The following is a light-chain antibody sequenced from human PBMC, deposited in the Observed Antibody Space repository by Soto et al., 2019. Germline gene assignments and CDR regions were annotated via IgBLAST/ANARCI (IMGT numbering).Light chain of an antibody. CDR2: EVS. CDR1: SSDVGAYNY. CDR3: SSYAGSNTYV. V-gene: IGLV2-8*01. Sequence: QSLLTQPPSASGSPGQSVTIFCTGTSSDVGAYNYVSWYQQHPGKAPKLMIYEVSKRPSGVPDRFSGSKSGNTASLTVSGLQAEDETDYYCSSYAGSNTYVFGTGTKVTVL. J-gene: IGLJ1*01.